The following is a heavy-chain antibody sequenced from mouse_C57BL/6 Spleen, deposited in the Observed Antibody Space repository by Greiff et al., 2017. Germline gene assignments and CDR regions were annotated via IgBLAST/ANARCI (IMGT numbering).Heavy chain of an antibody. CDR3: ARHEVGESYGSYCAMDY. D-gene: IGHD2-12*01. J-gene: IGHJ4*01. CDR1: GYTFTEYT. V-gene: IGHV1-62-2*01. Sequence: VQLQQSGAELVKPGASVKLSCKASGYTFTEYTIHWVKQRSGQGLEWIGWFYPGSGSKKYNEKFKDKATLTVDKSSSTDYRGLSRLTSENSAVYFWARHEVGESYGSYCAMDYWGQGTSVTVSS. CDR2: FYPGSGSK.